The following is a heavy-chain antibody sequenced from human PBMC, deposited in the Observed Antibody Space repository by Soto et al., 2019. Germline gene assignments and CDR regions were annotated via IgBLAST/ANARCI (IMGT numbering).Heavy chain of an antibody. J-gene: IGHJ4*02. CDR2: ISYNGNKK. CDR1: AFTFSSYA. V-gene: IGHV3-30-3*01. CDR3: AREVEALDY. Sequence: QVQLVESGGGVVQPGRSLRLSCAASAFTFSSYAIHWVRQAPGKGLEWVAVISYNGNKKYYADSVKGRFTISRDNSKNTLYLQMNSLRPEDTAVYYCAREVEALDYWGQGTLVTVSS.